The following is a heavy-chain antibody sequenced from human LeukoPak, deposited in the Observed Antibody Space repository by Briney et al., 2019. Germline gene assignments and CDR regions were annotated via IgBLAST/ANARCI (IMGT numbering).Heavy chain of an antibody. CDR2: ISSSSSYI. CDR3: ARDRALLDAFDI. J-gene: IGHJ3*02. Sequence: GGSLRLSCAASGFTFSSYAMSWVRQAPGKGLEWVSSISSSSSYIYYADSVKGRFTISRDNAKNSLHLQMNSLRAEDTAVYYCARDRALLDAFDIWGQGTMVTVSS. V-gene: IGHV3-21*01. CDR1: GFTFSSYA.